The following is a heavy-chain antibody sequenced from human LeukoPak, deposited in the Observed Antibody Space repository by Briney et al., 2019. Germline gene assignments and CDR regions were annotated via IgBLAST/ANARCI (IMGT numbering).Heavy chain of an antibody. CDR3: ARLLPGGVFEFDY. V-gene: IGHV4-59*01. CDR1: GGSISSYY. CDR2: IYYSGST. Sequence: SETLSLTCTVSGGSISSYYWSWIRQPPGKGLEWIGYIYYSGSTNYNPSLKSRVTISVDTSKNQFSLKPSSVTAADTAVYYCARLLPGGVFEFDYWGQGTLVTVSS. D-gene: IGHD3-3*01. J-gene: IGHJ4*02.